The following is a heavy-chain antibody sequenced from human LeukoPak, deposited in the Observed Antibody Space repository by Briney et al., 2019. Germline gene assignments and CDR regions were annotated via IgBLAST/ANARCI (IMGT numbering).Heavy chain of an antibody. D-gene: IGHD1-26*01. CDR1: GFTFSSYG. J-gene: IGHJ4*02. V-gene: IGHV3-7*01. Sequence: PGGSLRLSCGASGFTFSSYGMHWVRQAPGKGLEWVAHIREDGSEKYYLDSVEGRFTISRDNAKSSLYLQLNSLRVDDTAVYYCATYSGAHHKTFDYWGRGTLVTVSS. CDR3: ATYSGAHHKTFDY. CDR2: IREDGSEK.